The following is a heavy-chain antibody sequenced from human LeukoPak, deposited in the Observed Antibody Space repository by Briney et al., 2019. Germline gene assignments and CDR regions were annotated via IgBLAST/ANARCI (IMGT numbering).Heavy chain of an antibody. CDR2: MNPNNGNT. J-gene: IGHJ4*02. CDR3: ARGFLGYDSSDYAFSYY. Sequence: ASVKVSCRASGYTFTSYDITWVRQASGQGLEWMGWMNPNNGNTGYAQRFQGRVTLTRDTSISTAYMELSSLRSEDTAVYYCARGFLGYDSSDYAFSYYWGQGTLVTVSS. CDR1: GYTFTSYD. D-gene: IGHD3-22*01. V-gene: IGHV1-8*01.